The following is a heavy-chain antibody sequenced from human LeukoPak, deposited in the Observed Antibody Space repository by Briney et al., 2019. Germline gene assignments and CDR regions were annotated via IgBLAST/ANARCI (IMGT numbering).Heavy chain of an antibody. CDR1: GFTFSSYA. V-gene: IGHV3-23*01. Sequence: GGTLRLSCAASGFTFSSYAMSWVRQAPGKGLEWVSVISGSGGSTYYADSVKGRFTISRDNSKNTLYLQMNSLRAEDTAVYYCAKEIYGDATGARFQHWGQGTLLIVSS. J-gene: IGHJ1*01. CDR3: AKEIYGDATGARFQH. D-gene: IGHD4-17*01. CDR2: ISGSGGST.